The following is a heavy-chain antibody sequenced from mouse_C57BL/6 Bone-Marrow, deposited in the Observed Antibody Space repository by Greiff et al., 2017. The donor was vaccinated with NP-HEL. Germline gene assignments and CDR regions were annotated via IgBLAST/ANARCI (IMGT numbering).Heavy chain of an antibody. J-gene: IGHJ1*03. CDR3: ARNPRSHWYFDV. V-gene: IGHV3-8*01. CDR2: ISYSGST. Sequence: EVKLVESGPGLAKPSQTLSLTCSVTGYSITSDYWNWIRKFPGNKLEYMGYISYSGSTYYNPSLKSRISITRDTSKHQYYLQLNSVTTEDTAAIYCARNPRSHWYFDVWGTGTTVTVSS. CDR1: GYSITSDY.